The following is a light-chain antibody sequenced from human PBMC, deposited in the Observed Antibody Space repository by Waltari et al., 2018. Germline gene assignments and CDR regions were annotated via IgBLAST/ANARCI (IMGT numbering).Light chain of an antibody. CDR1: QGIGNY. V-gene: IGKV1-17*01. CDR2: DAS. CDR3: LQYNSAPYS. Sequence: DIQMTQSPSSLSASVGDRVTITCRASQGIGNYLNWYQQKPGKAPKRLIYDASSLQSGVPSRFSCRGSVTVFTLTISSLPPEDFATYYCLQYNSAPYSFGQGTKVEIK. J-gene: IGKJ2*03.